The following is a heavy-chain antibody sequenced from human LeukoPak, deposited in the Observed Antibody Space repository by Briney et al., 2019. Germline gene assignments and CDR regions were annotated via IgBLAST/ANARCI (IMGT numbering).Heavy chain of an antibody. CDR2: ISSSSSTI. J-gene: IGHJ4*02. CDR1: GFTFSSYS. CDR3: ARDHNYGSDY. D-gene: IGHD5-18*01. Sequence: GGSLRLSCAASGFTFSSYSMNWVRQAPGKGLEWVSYISSSSSTIYYADSVKGRFTISRDSAKNSLYLQMNSLRVEDTAVYYCARDHNYGSDYWGQGTLVTVSS. V-gene: IGHV3-48*04.